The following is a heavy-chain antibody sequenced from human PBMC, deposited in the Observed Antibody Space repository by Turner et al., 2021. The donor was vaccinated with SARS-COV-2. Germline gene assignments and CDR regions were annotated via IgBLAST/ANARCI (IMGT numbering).Heavy chain of an antibody. CDR1: GFTVSSNY. Sequence: EVQLVASGGGSIQPGGSLRLSCAASGFTVSSNYMSLVRQAAEKGLECVSVIYSGGSTYYADSVKGRFTISRDNSKNTLYLQMNSLRAEDTAVYYCARDGAWKPEGMDVWGQGTTVTVSS. CDR2: IYSGGST. CDR3: ARDGAWKPEGMDV. J-gene: IGHJ6*02. D-gene: IGHD1-1*01. V-gene: IGHV3-53*01.